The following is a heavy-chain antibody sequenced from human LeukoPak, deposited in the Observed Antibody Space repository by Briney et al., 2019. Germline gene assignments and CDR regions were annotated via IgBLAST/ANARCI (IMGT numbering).Heavy chain of an antibody. CDR1: GGSISSYY. CDR3: ARVPRNYGSGSYFDYYYYYGMDV. J-gene: IGHJ6*02. CDR2: IYYSGST. Sequence: TLSLTCTVSGGSISSYYWSWIRQPPGKGLEWIGYIYYSGSTNYNPSLKSRVTISVDTSKNQFSLKLNSVTAADTAVYYCARVPRNYGSGSYFDYYYYYGMDVWGQGTTVTVSS. D-gene: IGHD3-10*01. V-gene: IGHV4-59*01.